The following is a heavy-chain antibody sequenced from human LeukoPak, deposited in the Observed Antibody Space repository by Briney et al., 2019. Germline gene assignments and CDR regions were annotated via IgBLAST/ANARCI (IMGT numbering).Heavy chain of an antibody. CDR3: ARDRKGYCTNGVCYTGYYYGMDV. J-gene: IGHJ6*02. V-gene: IGHV4-59*01. CDR1: GGSISSYY. D-gene: IGHD2-8*01. Sequence: SETLSLTCTVSGGSISSYYWSWIRQPPGKGLEWIGYIYYSGSTNYNPSLKSRVTISVDTSKNQFPLKLSSVTAADTAVYYCARDRKGYCTNGVCYTGYYYGMDVWGQGTTVTVSS. CDR2: IYYSGST.